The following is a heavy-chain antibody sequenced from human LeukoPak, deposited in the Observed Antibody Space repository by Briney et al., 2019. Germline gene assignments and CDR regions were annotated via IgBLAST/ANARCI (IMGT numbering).Heavy chain of an antibody. Sequence: SETLSLTCSVSRGSVSNIHYYWGWIRQTPGKGLEYIGNVHSSGRTYYNPSLKSRVTISVDTSKDQVSLKMTSLTAADTAVYYCARELREQLVGTWGQGTLVTVSS. CDR1: RGSVSNIHYY. CDR2: VHSSGRT. J-gene: IGHJ5*02. V-gene: IGHV4-39*07. D-gene: IGHD6-13*01. CDR3: ARELREQLVGT.